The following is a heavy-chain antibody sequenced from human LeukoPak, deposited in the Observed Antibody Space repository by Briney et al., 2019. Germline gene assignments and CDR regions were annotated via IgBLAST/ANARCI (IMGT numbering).Heavy chain of an antibody. J-gene: IGHJ4*02. CDR1: GYTFTSYD. CDR2: ISAYNGNT. CDR3: ASPRRRGYYFDY. V-gene: IGHV1-18*01. Sequence: ASVKVSCKASGYTFTSYDIHWVRQATGQGLEWMGWISAYNGNTNYAQKLQGRVTMTTDTSTSTAYMELSSLRSEDTAVYYCASPRRRGYYFDYWGQGTLVTVSS.